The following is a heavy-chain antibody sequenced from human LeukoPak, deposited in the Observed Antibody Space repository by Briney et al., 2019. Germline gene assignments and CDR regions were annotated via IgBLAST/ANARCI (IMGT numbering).Heavy chain of an antibody. CDR3: ARVVPRPDSSNWNDYDY. CDR1: GFTFTKYA. J-gene: IGHJ4*02. V-gene: IGHV3-64*01. D-gene: IGHD6-13*01. Sequence: GGSLRLSYAASGFTFTKYAMYWVRQAPGKGLEYVSGISNNGGSTYYANSVKGRFTISRDNSKNTLYLQMGSLGGDDTAIYYCARVVPRPDSSNWNDYDYWGQGTLVTVSS. CDR2: ISNNGGST.